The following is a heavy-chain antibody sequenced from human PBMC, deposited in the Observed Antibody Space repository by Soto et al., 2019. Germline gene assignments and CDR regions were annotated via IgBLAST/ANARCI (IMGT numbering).Heavy chain of an antibody. CDR3: ARQGRDYVWGSYRSAGGMDV. Sequence: PGESLKISCKGSGYSFTSYRIGWVRQMPGKGLEWMGIIYPGDSDTRYSPSFQGQVTISADKSISTAYLQWSSLKASDTAMYYCARQGRDYVWGSYRSAGGMDVWGQGTTVTVSS. CDR2: IYPGDSDT. D-gene: IGHD3-16*02. J-gene: IGHJ6*02. V-gene: IGHV5-51*01. CDR1: GYSFTSYR.